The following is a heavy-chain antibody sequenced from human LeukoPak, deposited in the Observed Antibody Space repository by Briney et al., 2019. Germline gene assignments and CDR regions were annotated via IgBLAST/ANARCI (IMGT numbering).Heavy chain of an antibody. J-gene: IGHJ5*02. Sequence: GASVKVSCKASGGTFSSYAISWVRQAPGQGLEWMGRIIPILGIANYAQKFQGRVTITADKSTSTAYMELSSLRSEDTAVYYCARVDYGGNRWLDPWGQGTRVTLSS. V-gene: IGHV1-69*04. CDR2: IIPILGIA. CDR1: GGTFSSYA. D-gene: IGHD4-23*01. CDR3: ARVDYGGNRWLDP.